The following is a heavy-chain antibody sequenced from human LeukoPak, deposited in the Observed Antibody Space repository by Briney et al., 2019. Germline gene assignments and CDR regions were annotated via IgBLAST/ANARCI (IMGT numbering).Heavy chain of an antibody. CDR1: VGSTCSRTYY. V-gene: IGHV4-39*01. Sequence: SETLSLTCTVSVGSTCSRTYYWGWLRQPPGLGLEWIGIIYYSGTTYYNPSLKSRVTISVDTSKNQFFLTLNSVTAADTAVYFCASLGFGGLNWFDPWGQGTLVTVSS. J-gene: IGHJ5*02. D-gene: IGHD3-10*01. CDR2: IYYSGTT. CDR3: ASLGFGGLNWFDP.